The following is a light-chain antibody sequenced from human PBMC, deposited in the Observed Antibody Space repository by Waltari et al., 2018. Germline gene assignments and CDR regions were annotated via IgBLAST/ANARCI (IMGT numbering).Light chain of an antibody. CDR3: QQSYSSRRS. CDR2: AAS. Sequence: DIQMTQSPSSLSASVGDRVTITCRASQTNNDYLNWYQQKPGEAPKLLIYAASSLQRGVPSRFSGTGSGTDFTLTISSLQPEDFATYYCQQSYSSRRSFGGGTKVEI. V-gene: IGKV1-39*01. CDR1: QTNNDY. J-gene: IGKJ4*01.